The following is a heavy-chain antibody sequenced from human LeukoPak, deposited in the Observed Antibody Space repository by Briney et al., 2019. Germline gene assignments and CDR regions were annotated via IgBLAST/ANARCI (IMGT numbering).Heavy chain of an antibody. V-gene: IGHV1-46*01. D-gene: IGHD2-2*01. CDR1: GYTFTNYF. CDR3: AKDGGVVPAAPPLYYYYYMDV. Sequence: ASVKVSCKASGYTFTNYFMHWVRQAPGQGLEWMGIINPSGGSTSYAQKFQDRVTMTRDTSTSTVYMDLSSLRSEDTAVYYCAKDGGVVPAAPPLYYYYYMDVWGKGTTVTVSS. CDR2: INPSGGST. J-gene: IGHJ6*03.